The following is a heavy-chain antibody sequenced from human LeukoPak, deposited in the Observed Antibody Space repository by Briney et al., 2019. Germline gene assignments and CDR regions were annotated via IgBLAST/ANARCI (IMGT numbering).Heavy chain of an antibody. Sequence: MTSETLSVTCTVSGYSIISGYYWAWIRQPPGKGLEWIGNIHHRGSTDYNPSLKSRVTISVDTSKNQFSLRVSSVTAADTAVYYCARARGAYSSTIDYWGQGTLVTVSS. CDR1: GYSIISGYY. J-gene: IGHJ4*02. CDR3: ARARGAYSSTIDY. D-gene: IGHD5-18*01. CDR2: IHHRGST. V-gene: IGHV4-38-2*02.